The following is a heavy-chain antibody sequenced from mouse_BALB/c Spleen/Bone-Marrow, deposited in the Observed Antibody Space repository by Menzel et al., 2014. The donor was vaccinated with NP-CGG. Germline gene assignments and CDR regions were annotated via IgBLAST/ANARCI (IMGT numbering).Heavy chain of an antibody. CDR2: ISTFSGNT. Sequence: VQLVESGPELVRPGVSGKISCKGSGYTFTDYAMHWVKQSHAKSLEWIGVISTFSGNTNYNQKFKGKATMTVDKSSSTAYMEVARLTSEDSAIYYCARETGRGYFDYWGQGTTLTVSS. CDR3: ARETGRGYFDY. D-gene: IGHD4-1*01. CDR1: GYTFTDYA. J-gene: IGHJ2*01. V-gene: IGHV1-67*01.